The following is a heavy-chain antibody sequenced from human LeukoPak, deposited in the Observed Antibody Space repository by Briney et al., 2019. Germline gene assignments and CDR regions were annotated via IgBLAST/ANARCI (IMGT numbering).Heavy chain of an antibody. Sequence: AGGSLRLSCAASGFTFSSYAMSWVRQAPGKGLEWVSAISGSGGSTYYADSVKGRFTISRDNSKNTLYLQMNSLRAEDTAVYYCAKRDTVRQYYFDYWGQGTLVTVSS. CDR2: ISGSGGST. CDR3: AKRDTVRQYYFDY. CDR1: GFTFSSYA. J-gene: IGHJ4*02. V-gene: IGHV3-23*01. D-gene: IGHD5-18*01.